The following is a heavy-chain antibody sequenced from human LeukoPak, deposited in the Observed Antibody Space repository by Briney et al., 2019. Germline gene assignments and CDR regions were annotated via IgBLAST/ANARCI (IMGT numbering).Heavy chain of an antibody. CDR3: ARDRYSGYDPFYY. D-gene: IGHD5-12*01. V-gene: IGHV3-21*01. CDR1: GFTFSSYS. CDR2: ISSSSSYI. J-gene: IGHJ4*02. Sequence: KSGGSLRLSCAASGFTFSSYSMNWVRQAPGKGLEWVSSISSSSSYIYYADSVKGRFTISRDNAKNSPYLQMYSLRAEDTAVYYCARDRYSGYDPFYYWGQGTLVTVSS.